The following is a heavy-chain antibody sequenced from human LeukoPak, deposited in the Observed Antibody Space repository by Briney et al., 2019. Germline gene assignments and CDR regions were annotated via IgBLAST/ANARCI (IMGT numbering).Heavy chain of an antibody. CDR3: ARVLPGYYFAY. D-gene: IGHD5-18*01. Sequence: PGGSLRLSCAASGFTFSNAWMSWVRQAPGKGLEGVANIKQDGSEKYYVDSVKGRFTISRHNAKHSLYLQMNSLRAEDPAVYYCARVLPGYYFAYWGQGPLVTVSS. J-gene: IGHJ4*02. CDR1: GFTFSNAW. CDR2: IKQDGSEK. V-gene: IGHV3-7*03.